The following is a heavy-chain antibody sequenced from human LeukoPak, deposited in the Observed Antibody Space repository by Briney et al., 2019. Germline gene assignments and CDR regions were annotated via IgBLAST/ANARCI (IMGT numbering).Heavy chain of an antibody. Sequence: GGSLRLSCAASGFSFSTYSMNCVRQAPGKGLEWVSSISSSSSYISYADSVKGRFTISRDNAKSSLYLQMNSLRAEDTAVYYCARDGPTGGMDVWGQGTTVTVSS. CDR1: GFSFSTYS. V-gene: IGHV3-21*01. J-gene: IGHJ6*02. CDR3: ARDGPTGGMDV. CDR2: ISSSSSYI.